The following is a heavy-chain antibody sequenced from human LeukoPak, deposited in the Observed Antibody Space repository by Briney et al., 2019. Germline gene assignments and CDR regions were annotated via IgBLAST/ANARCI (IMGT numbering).Heavy chain of an antibody. D-gene: IGHD1-1*01. CDR1: GGTFSSYA. V-gene: IGHV1-69*04. CDR3: ASWKAPSVSEGMDV. CDR2: IIPILGIA. Sequence: SVKVSCKASGGTFSSYAISWVRQAPGQGLEWMGRIIPILGIANYAQKFQGRVTITADKSTSTAYMELSSLRPEDTAVYYCASWKAPSVSEGMDVWGQGTTVTVSS. J-gene: IGHJ6*02.